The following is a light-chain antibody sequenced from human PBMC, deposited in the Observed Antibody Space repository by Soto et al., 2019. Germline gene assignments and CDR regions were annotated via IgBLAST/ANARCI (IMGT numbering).Light chain of an antibody. CDR3: NSYTITSTYV. CDR2: GNR. V-gene: IGLV1-40*01. CDR1: SSNLGAGYD. J-gene: IGLJ1*01. Sequence: QSVLTQPPSVSGAPGQRVTLSCTGNSSNLGAGYDVHWYQQLPGAAPKLVIFGNRNRPSGVPERFSGSKSGTSASLAITGLQAEDEADYYCNSYTITSTYVFGTGTKVTVL.